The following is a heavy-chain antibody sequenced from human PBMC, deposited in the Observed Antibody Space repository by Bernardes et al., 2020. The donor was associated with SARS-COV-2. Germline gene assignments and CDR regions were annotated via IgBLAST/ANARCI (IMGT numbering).Heavy chain of an antibody. CDR1: GYSFTTYL. Sequence: ASVKVSCKASGYSFTTYLINWARQAPGQGLEWMGWINPYSGGTKYAEDFQGRVTMTLDTPITTAYMELTSLRSDDTAVYYCARGAPRFMGDYYYAMDVWGQGTRVTVSS. V-gene: IGHV1-2*02. J-gene: IGHJ6*02. D-gene: IGHD3-3*01. CDR2: INPYSGGT. CDR3: ARGAPRFMGDYYYAMDV.